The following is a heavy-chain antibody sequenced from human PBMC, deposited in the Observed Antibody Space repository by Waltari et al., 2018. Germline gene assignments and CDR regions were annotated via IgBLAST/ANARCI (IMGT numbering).Heavy chain of an antibody. CDR3: ARLKQLVYYLDS. CDR2: LYSGGGT. D-gene: IGHD1-1*01. J-gene: IGHJ4*02. V-gene: IGHV3-53*01. Sequence: EVQLVESGGGLIQPGGSLRLSCAVSGFSVTSNYLTWLRQAPGKGLEWVAVLYSGGGTYYTDSVKGRFTISRDNSNNTLDLQMTGLRADDTAVYFCARLKQLVYYLDSWGQGTQVTVSS. CDR1: GFSVTSNY.